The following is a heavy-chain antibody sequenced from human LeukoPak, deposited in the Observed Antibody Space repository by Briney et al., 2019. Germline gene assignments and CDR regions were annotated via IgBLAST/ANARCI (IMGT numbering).Heavy chain of an antibody. Sequence: GGSLRLSCAASGFTFSDYGIHWVRQAPGKGLEWVAFIRYDGSNKYYADSVKGRFTISRDDSKNTVYLQMNSLRAEDTALYYCAKDPGIAAAGTSYFQHWGQGTLVTVSS. D-gene: IGHD6-13*01. CDR3: AKDPGIAAAGTSYFQH. CDR2: IRYDGSNK. V-gene: IGHV3-30*02. CDR1: GFTFSDYG. J-gene: IGHJ1*01.